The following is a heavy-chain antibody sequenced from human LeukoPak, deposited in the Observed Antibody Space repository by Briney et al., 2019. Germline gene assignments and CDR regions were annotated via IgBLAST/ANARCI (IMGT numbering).Heavy chain of an antibody. CDR1: GFSLSTSGVG. CDR2: IYWNDDK. CDR3: AHYGDDYDFWSGYFYY. J-gene: IGHJ4*02. Sequence: SGPTLVKPTQTLTLTCTFSGFSLSTSGVGVGWIRQPPGKALEWLALIYWNDDKRYSPSLKSRLTITKDTSKNQVVLTMTNMDPVDTATYYCAHYGDDYDFWSGYFYYWGQGTLVTVSS. V-gene: IGHV2-5*01. D-gene: IGHD3-3*01.